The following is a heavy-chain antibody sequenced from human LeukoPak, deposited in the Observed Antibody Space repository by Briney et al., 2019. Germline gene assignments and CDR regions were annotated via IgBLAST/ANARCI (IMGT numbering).Heavy chain of an antibody. J-gene: IGHJ4*02. CDR1: GFTFRTYA. V-gene: IGHV3-30-3*01. CDR3: ARSRYDVVYFDY. CDR2: ISYDGSNK. D-gene: IGHD3-3*01. Sequence: GGSLRLSCAASGFTFRTYAMHWVRQAPGKGLEWVAVISYDGSNKYYADSVKGRFTISRDNAKNSLYLQMNSLRAEDTAVYYCARSRYDVVYFDYWGQGTLVTVSS.